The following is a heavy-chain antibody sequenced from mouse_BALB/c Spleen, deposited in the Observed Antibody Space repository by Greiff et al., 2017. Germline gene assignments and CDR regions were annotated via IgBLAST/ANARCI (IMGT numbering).Heavy chain of an antibody. CDR3: AGRLRRGILAY. J-gene: IGHJ3*01. CDR1: GYSFTGYN. Sequence: VQLKESGPELEKPGASVKISCKASGYSFTGYNMNWVKQSNGKSLEWIGNIDPYNGGTSYNQKFKGKATLTVDKSSSTAFMHLNSLTSEDSAVYYCAGRLRRGILAYWGQGTLVTVSA. CDR2: IDPYNGGT. D-gene: IGHD2-4*01. V-gene: IGHV1S135*01.